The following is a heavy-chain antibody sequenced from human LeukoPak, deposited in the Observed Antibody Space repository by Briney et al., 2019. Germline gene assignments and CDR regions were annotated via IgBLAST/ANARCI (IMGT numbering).Heavy chain of an antibody. CDR3: VKSGGYGLIDY. J-gene: IGHJ4*02. CDR1: GGSIRSYY. Sequence: SETLSLTCTVSGGSIRSYYWTWIRQPPGKGLEWIGYVYHSESTNYNPSLQSRVTISIDMSKNQFSLRLNSVTAADTAMYYCVKSGGYGLIDYWGQGTLVTVSS. D-gene: IGHD1-26*01. CDR2: VYHSEST. V-gene: IGHV4-59*08.